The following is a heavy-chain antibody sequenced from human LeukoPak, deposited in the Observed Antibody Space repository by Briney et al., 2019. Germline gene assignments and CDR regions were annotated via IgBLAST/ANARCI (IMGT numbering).Heavy chain of an antibody. CDR3: ASAMTTVTRLDY. J-gene: IGHJ4*02. D-gene: IGHD4-17*01. CDR2: ISGSGGGT. Sequence: GGSLRLSCAASGFTFITYAMSWVRQAPGKGLEWVSAISGSGGGTYYADSVKGRFTISRDNSKNTLYLQMNSLRAGDTAVYYCASAMTTVTRLDYWGQGTLVTVSS. CDR1: GFTFITYA. V-gene: IGHV3-23*01.